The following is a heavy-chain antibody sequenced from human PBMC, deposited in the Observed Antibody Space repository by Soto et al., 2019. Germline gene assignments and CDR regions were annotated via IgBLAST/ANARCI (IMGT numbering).Heavy chain of an antibody. Sequence: QVQLVQSGAEVKKPGASVKVSCKASGYTFTSYDINWVRQATGQGLGWMGWMNPNSGYTGHAQKFQGRVTMTRDTSTSTAYMELSSLRSEDTAVYYCARVFGSIDYWGQGTLVTVSS. CDR3: ARVFGSIDY. CDR1: GYTFTSYD. J-gene: IGHJ4*02. CDR2: MNPNSGYT. D-gene: IGHD2-21*01. V-gene: IGHV1-8*01.